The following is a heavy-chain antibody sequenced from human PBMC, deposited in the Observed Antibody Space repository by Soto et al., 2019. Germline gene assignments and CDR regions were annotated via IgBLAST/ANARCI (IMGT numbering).Heavy chain of an antibody. CDR1: GRTFSRYA. CDR3: AREGADGYNYFDY. Sequence: QVQLVQSGAAVKKPRSSVKVSCKASGRTFSRYAISCVRQAPGQGLEWMGGIIPIFGTANYAQKFQGRVTITADESTSTAYMELSSLRSEDTAVYYCAREGADGYNYFDYWGQGTLVTVSS. CDR2: IIPIFGTA. V-gene: IGHV1-69*01. D-gene: IGHD5-12*01. J-gene: IGHJ4*02.